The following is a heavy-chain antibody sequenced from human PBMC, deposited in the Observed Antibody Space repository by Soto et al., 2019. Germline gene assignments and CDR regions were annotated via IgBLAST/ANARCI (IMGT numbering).Heavy chain of an antibody. CDR2: ISDTGT. D-gene: IGHD3-10*01. CDR3: AKDRITMVRGVIFAGSNWCDP. J-gene: IGHJ5*02. CDR1: GFTFSSYA. Sequence: GGSLRLSCAASGFTFSSYAMSWVRQAPGKGLEWVSGISDTGTYYADSVKGRFTISRDNSKNMSYLQLNSLRAEDTAVYYCAKDRITMVRGVIFAGSNWCDPWGQGTLVTVSS. V-gene: IGHV3-23*01.